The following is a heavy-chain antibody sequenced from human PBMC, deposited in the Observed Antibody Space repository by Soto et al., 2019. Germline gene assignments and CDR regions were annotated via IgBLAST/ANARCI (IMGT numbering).Heavy chain of an antibody. CDR2: VRGDNGHT. Sequence: QVQLVQSGAEVKKPGASVKVSCKASGYTFTTHGISWVRQVPGQGLEWMGWVRGDNGHTNYAQSLQGRVTMTTDTAKNTAYMGLRSLRSDERAAYCGASDIGYCGGGPCSREWFDRWGQGPLVTVSS. CDR3: ASDIGYCGGGPCSREWFDR. CDR1: GYTFTTHG. J-gene: IGHJ5*02. V-gene: IGHV1-18*01. D-gene: IGHD2-21*01.